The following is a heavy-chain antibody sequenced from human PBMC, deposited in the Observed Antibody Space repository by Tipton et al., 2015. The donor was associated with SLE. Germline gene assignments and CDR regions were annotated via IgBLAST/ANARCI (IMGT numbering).Heavy chain of an antibody. CDR2: IYYSGST. D-gene: IGHD6-19*01. V-gene: IGHV4-59*11. CDR3: ARVGSGWSEDYFDY. CDR1: GGSISSHY. J-gene: IGHJ4*02. Sequence: LRLSCTVSGGSISSHYWSWIRQPPGKGLEWIGYIYYSGSTNYNPSLKSRVTISVDTSKNQFSLKLNSVTAADTAVFYCARVGSGWSEDYFDYWGQGTLVTVSS.